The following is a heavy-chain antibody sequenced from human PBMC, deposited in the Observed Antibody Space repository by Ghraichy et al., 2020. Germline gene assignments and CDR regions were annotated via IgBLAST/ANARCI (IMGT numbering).Heavy chain of an antibody. CDR2: IYSGGST. CDR1: GFTVSSNY. Sequence: GGSLRLSCAASGFTVSSNYMSWVRQAPGKGLEWVSVIYSGGSTYYADSVKGRFTISRDNSKNTLYLQMNSLRAEDTAVYYCARVAIMYYDFWSGYPQADYGMDVWGQGTTVTVSS. V-gene: IGHV3-66*01. CDR3: ARVAIMYYDFWSGYPQADYGMDV. J-gene: IGHJ6*02. D-gene: IGHD3-3*01.